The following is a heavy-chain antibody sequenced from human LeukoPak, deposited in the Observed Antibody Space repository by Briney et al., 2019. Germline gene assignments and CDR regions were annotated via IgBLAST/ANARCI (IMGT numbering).Heavy chain of an antibody. CDR3: AKDPPYSSSWYYFDY. CDR1: GGSISSYY. Sequence: SETLSLTCTVSGGSISSYYWSWIRQPPGKGLEWIGFIYHSGSTYYNPSLKSRVTISVDRSKNQFSLKLSSVTAADTAVYYCAKDPPYSSSWYYFDYWGQGTLVTVSS. J-gene: IGHJ4*02. D-gene: IGHD6-13*01. CDR2: IYHSGST. V-gene: IGHV4-59*12.